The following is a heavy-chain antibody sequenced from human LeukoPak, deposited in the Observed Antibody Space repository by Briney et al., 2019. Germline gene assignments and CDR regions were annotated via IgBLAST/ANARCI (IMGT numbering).Heavy chain of an antibody. V-gene: IGHV3-7*01. Sequence: GGSLRLSCAASGFTFSSYWMSWVRQAPGKGLEWVANIKQDGSEKYYVDSVKGRFTISRDNAKNSLFLQMNSLRAEDTAVYYCARGPGEKATIWVPDYWGQGTLVTVSS. D-gene: IGHD5-24*01. J-gene: IGHJ4*02. CDR2: IKQDGSEK. CDR3: ARGPGEKATIWVPDY. CDR1: GFTFSSYW.